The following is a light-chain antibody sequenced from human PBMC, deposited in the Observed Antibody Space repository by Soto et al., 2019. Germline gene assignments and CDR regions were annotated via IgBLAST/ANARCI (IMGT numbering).Light chain of an antibody. J-gene: IGKJ4*01. CDR3: QQYGRPPLT. CDR1: QRVSSSY. CDR2: DAS. V-gene: IGKV3D-20*01. Sequence: EIVLTQSPATLFLSPGERATLSCGASQRVSSSYLAWYQQKPGLAPRLLIFDASTRATCIPDRFSGSGSGTDFILTISRLEPEDFAVYYCQQYGRPPLTFGGGTKVEIK.